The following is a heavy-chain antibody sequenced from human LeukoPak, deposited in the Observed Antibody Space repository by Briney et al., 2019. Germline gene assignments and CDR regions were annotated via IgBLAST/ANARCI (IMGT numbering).Heavy chain of an antibody. CDR1: GGTFSSYA. CDR2: IIPIFGTA. V-gene: IGHV1-69*05. J-gene: IGHJ2*01. Sequence: SVKVSCKASGGTFSSYAISWVRQAPGQGLEWMGRIIPIFGTANYAQKLQGRVTITTDESTSTAYMELSSLRSEDTAVYYCARDAPGDGDYVGWYFDLWGRGTLVTVSS. CDR3: ARDAPGDGDYVGWYFDL. D-gene: IGHD4-17*01.